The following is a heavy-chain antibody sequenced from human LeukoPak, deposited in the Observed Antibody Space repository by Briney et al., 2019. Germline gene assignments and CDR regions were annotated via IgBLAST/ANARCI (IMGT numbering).Heavy chain of an antibody. J-gene: IGHJ4*02. CDR1: GFTFSSYG. CDR3: AKDRGYCSGGSCSRVDY. Sequence: PGGSLRLSCAASGFTFSSYGMHWVRQAPGKGLEWVAVISYDGSNKYYADSVKGRFTISRDNSKNTLYLQMNSLRAEDTAVYYCAKDRGYCSGGSCSRVDYWGQGTLVTVSS. D-gene: IGHD2-15*01. V-gene: IGHV3-30*18. CDR2: ISYDGSNK.